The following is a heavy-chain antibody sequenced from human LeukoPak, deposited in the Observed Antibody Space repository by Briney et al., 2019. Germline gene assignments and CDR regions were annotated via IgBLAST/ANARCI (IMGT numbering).Heavy chain of an antibody. V-gene: IGHV3-48*03. CDR2: ISSSGSTI. Sequence: GGSLRLPCAASGFTFSSYEMNWVRQAPGKGLEWVSYISSSGSTIYYADSVKGRFTISRDNAKNSLYLQMSSLRAEDTAVYYCARDHYYDSSGYYYWGQGTLVTVSS. D-gene: IGHD3-22*01. CDR3: ARDHYYDSSGYYY. J-gene: IGHJ4*02. CDR1: GFTFSSYE.